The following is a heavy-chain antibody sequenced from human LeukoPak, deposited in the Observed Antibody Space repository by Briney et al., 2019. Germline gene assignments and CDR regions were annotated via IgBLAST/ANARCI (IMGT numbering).Heavy chain of an antibody. CDR1: GFIFSSYV. D-gene: IGHD6-19*01. CDR3: AKDSGSGWSSFDY. J-gene: IGHJ4*02. Sequence: GESLRLSCAGSGFIFSSYVMSWVRQAAGKGLEWVSVTSGSGGSTYYADSVKGRFTISRDNSKNTLYLQMNSLRAEDTAVYYCAKDSGSGWSSFDYWGQGTLVTVSS. CDR2: TSGSGGST. V-gene: IGHV3-23*01.